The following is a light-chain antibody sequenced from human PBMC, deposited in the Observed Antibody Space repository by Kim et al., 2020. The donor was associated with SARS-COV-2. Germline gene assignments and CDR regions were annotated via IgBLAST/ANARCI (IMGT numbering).Light chain of an antibody. CDR1: QSVSSN. V-gene: IGKV3-15*01. J-gene: IGKJ3*01. Sequence: EIVMTQSPATLSVSPGERATLSCRASQSVSSNSAWYQQKPGQPPRLLIYGASTRATGIPARFSGSGSGTEFTLTISSLQSEDFAVYYCQQYNNWPLTFGPGTKVDIK. CDR3: QQYNNWPLT. CDR2: GAS.